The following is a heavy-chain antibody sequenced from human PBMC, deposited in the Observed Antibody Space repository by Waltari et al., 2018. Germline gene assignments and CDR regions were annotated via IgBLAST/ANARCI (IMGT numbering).Heavy chain of an antibody. CDR2: IGYDVRKK. D-gene: IGHD4-17*01. CDR3: AKSSTVTTGSLDY. CDR1: GFTFSNYG. Sequence: QVLLVESGGGVVQPGRSLRLSCAASGFTFSNYGMHWVRQAPGKGCEGVAVIGYDVRKKDYADYVKGRFTISRDSSKNTESLQMNSLRVEDTAVYYCAKSSTVTTGSLDYWGQGTPVSVSS. J-gene: IGHJ4*02. V-gene: IGHV3-33*06.